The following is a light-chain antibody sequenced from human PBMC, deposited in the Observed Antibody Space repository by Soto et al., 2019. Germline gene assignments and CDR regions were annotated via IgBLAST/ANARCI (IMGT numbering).Light chain of an antibody. CDR1: SSNIGTNA. Sequence: QSALTQPPSASGTPGQRVTISCSGGSSNIGTNAVNWYQQLPGTAPKLLIYNNNQRPSGVPDRFSGSKSGTSASLAISGPQSEDEADYYCAAWDDGLNGYVFGTGTKVTVL. V-gene: IGLV1-44*01. CDR3: AAWDDGLNGYV. J-gene: IGLJ1*01. CDR2: NNN.